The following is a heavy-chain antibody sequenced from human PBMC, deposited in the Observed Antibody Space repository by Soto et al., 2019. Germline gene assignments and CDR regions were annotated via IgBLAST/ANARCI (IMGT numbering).Heavy chain of an antibody. V-gene: IGHV4-34*01. J-gene: IGHJ3*02. CDR2: INHSGST. CDR1: GGPFGGHH. D-gene: IGHD3-10*01. CDR3: AKGGSGSYSNAFDI. Sequence: SVTLSPNCLYYGGPFGGHHCSWFRQPPGKGLEWIGEINHSGSTNYNPSLKSRVTVSVETSKNQFSLNLSSVTAADTAVYYCAKGGSGSYSNAFDIWGQGTMVT.